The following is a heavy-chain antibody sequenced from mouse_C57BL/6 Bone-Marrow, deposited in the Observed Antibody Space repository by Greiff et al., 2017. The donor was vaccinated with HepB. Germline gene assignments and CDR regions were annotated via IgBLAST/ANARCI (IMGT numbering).Heavy chain of an antibody. CDR1: GYTFTDYY. V-gene: IGHV1-84*01. D-gene: IGHD1-1*01. J-gene: IGHJ2*01. CDR3: ARGDYYGSSYRNYFDY. Sequence: VQLQQSGPELVKPGASVKISCKASGYTFTDYYINWVKQRPGQGLEWIGWIYPGSGNTKYNEKFKGKATLTVDTSSSTAYMQLSSLTSEDSAVYFCARGDYYGSSYRNYFDYWGQGTTLTVSS. CDR2: IYPGSGNT.